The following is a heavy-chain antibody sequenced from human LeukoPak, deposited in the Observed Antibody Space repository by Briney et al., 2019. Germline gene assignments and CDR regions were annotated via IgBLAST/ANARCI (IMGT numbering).Heavy chain of an antibody. CDR1: GYSISSGHY. CDR2: IYHSGSS. D-gene: IGHD2-15*01. V-gene: IGHV4-38-2*02. CDR3: AGGVVSDAFDI. Sequence: SETLSLTCTISGYSISSGHYWGWIRQPPGKGLEWIGSIYHSGSSYYNPSLKSRVTISVDTSKNQFSLKVSSVTAADTAVYYCAGGVVSDAFDIWGQGTMVTVSS. J-gene: IGHJ3*02.